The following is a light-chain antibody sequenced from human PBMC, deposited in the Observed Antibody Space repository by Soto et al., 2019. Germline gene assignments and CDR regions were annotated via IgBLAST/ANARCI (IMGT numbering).Light chain of an antibody. J-gene: IGLJ1*01. Sequence: QSVLTQPASVSGSPGQSITISCTGTSSDVGGYNYVSWYQQHPGKAPKLMIYDVSNRPSGVSNRFSGSKSGNTASLTISGLQAEDEADYYCRSYTSSSTRVFGTGTKVTDL. CDR1: SSDVGGYNY. V-gene: IGLV2-14*01. CDR2: DVS. CDR3: RSYTSSSTRV.